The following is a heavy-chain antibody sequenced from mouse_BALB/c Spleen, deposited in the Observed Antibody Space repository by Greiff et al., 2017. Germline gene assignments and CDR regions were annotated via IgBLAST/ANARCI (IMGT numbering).Heavy chain of an antibody. CDR3: ARYGQSPYYAMDY. J-gene: IGHJ4*01. CDR2: IYPGSGNT. Sequence: QVQLKQSGAELVRPGTSVKISCKASGYAFTNYWLGWVKQRPGHGLEWIGDIYPGSGNTYYNEKFKGKATLTADKSSSTAYMQLSSLTSEDSAVYFCARYGQSPYYAMDYWGQGTSVTVSS. V-gene: IGHV1-63*01. D-gene: IGHD1-1*02. CDR1: GYAFTNYW.